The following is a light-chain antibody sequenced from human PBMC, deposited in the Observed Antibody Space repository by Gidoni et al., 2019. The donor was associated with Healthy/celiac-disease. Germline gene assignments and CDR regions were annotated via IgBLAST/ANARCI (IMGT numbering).Light chain of an antibody. J-gene: IGKJ1*01. Sequence: EIVLTQSPATLSLSPGERATLSCWASQSISSYLAWYQHKPGQAPRLLIYDASTRATGVPARFSGSGSGTDFTLTISSLEPEDFAVYYCQQRSNWPHTFGQGTKVEIK. V-gene: IGKV3-11*01. CDR1: QSISSY. CDR3: QQRSNWPHT. CDR2: DAS.